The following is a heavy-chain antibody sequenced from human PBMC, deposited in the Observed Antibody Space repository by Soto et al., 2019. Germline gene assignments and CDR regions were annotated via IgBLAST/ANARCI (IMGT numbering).Heavy chain of an antibody. CDR3: ARGHNNYVRGRDFYYGLDV. J-gene: IGHJ6*02. CDR1: GGTFSSYP. Sequence: GASVKVSCKASGGTFSSYPINWVRQAPGQGLEWMGGIMPLFGTANYAQNFQGRVTLTADESTSTAYMELSSLRSEDTAVYYCARGHNNYVRGRDFYYGLDVWGQGTAVTVSS. D-gene: IGHD4-4*01. V-gene: IGHV1-69*13. CDR2: IMPLFGTA.